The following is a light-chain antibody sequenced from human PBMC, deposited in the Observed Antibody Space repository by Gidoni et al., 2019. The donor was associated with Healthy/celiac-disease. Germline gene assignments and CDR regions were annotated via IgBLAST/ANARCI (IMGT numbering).Light chain of an antibody. V-gene: IGLV1-44*01. CDR1: SSNIGSNT. CDR2: SNN. Sequence: QSVLTQPPSASGTPGQRGTISCSGSSSNIGSNTVHWYQQLPGTAPKLLIYSNNQRPSGVPDRFSGSKSGTSASLAISGLQSEDEADYYCAAWDDSLNAWVFGGGTKLTVL. CDR3: AAWDDSLNAWV. J-gene: IGLJ3*02.